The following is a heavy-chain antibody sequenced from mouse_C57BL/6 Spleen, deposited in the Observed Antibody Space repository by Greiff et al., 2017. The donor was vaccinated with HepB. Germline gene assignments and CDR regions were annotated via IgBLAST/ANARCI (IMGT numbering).Heavy chain of an antibody. J-gene: IGHJ2*01. D-gene: IGHD1-1*01. CDR3: TTGTTVVAKGY. CDR1: GFNIKDDY. Sequence: EVQLQESGAELVRPGASVKLSCTASGFNIKDDYMHWVKQRPEQGLEWIGWIDPENGDTEYASKFQGKATITADTSSNTAYLQLSSLTSEDTAVYYCTTGTTVVAKGYWGQGTTLTVSS. CDR2: IDPENGDT. V-gene: IGHV14-4*01.